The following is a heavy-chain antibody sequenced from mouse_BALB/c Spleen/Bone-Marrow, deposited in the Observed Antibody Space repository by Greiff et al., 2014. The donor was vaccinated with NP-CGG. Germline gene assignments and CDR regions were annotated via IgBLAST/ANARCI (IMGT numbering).Heavy chain of an antibody. D-gene: IGHD1-1*01. J-gene: IGHJ3*01. V-gene: IGHV2-9*02. Sequence: QVQLQQSGPGLVSPSQSLSITCTVSGFSFTSYGVHWVRQPPGKGLEWLGVIWAGGSIIYNSALMSRLSISKDNSKSQVFLKMNSLQTDDTAMYYYASSYYGSSQFAYWGQGTLVTVSA. CDR3: ASSYYGSSQFAY. CDR1: GFSFTSYG. CDR2: IWAGGSI.